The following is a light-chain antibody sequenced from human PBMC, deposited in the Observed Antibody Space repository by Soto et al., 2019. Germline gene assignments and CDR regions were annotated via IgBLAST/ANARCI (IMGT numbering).Light chain of an antibody. J-gene: IGKJ1*01. V-gene: IGKV3-15*01. Sequence: EIVMTQSPATLSVSPGERDTLSCRASQSVSRNLAGYQQKPGQAPRLLIYGASTRATGIPARFSGSGSGTEFTLTISSLQSEDFGVYYCQQYNNWPQTFGQGTKVEIK. CDR3: QQYNNWPQT. CDR1: QSVSRN. CDR2: GAS.